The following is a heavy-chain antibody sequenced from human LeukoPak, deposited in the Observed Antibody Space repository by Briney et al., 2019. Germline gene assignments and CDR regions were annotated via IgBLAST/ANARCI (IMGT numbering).Heavy chain of an antibody. CDR2: IWYDGTNK. V-gene: IGHV3-33*01. D-gene: IGHD7-27*01. Sequence: GSLRLSCAASGFTFSSYGMHWVRQAPGKGLEWVAVIWYDGTNKYYADSVKGRFTISRDNSKNTLYLQMNSLRAEDTAVYYCARDRDWGCSYCSYWGQGTLVTVSS. J-gene: IGHJ4*02. CDR1: GFTFSSYG. CDR3: ARDRDWGCSYCSY.